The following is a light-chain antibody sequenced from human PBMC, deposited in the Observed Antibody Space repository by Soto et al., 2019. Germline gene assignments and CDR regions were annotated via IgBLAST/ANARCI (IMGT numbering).Light chain of an antibody. Sequence: EIVLTQSPGTPSLSPGERATPCCRGSQSLSASYLAWYQQKPGQAPRLLVYGASSRATGIPDRFSGSRSGTDFTLTISSLLPEDFALYYCQQYNDWPLTFGQRTKVDNK. CDR1: QSLSASY. CDR2: GAS. V-gene: IGKV3-20*01. J-gene: IGKJ1*01. CDR3: QQYNDWPLT.